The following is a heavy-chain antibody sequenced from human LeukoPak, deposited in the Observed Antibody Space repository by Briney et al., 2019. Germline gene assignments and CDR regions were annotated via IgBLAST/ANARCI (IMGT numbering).Heavy chain of an antibody. J-gene: IGHJ4*02. CDR3: ARDADGPSSLIDY. CDR1: GFPFSIYW. CDR2: ISSDGATT. V-gene: IGHV3-74*01. Sequence: PGGSLRLSCAASGFPFSIYWMQWVRQAPGEGLVWVSRISSDGATTTYADSVKGRFTVSRDNAKNTLYLHVKSLRAEDTAVYFCARDADGPSSLIDYWGQGTLVTVSS. D-gene: IGHD2-8*01.